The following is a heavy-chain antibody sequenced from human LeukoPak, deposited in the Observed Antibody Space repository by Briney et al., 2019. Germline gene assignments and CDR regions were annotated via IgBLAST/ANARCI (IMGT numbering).Heavy chain of an antibody. CDR3: ARDSANAFDI. Sequence: QARGSLRLSCAASGFTFSGYSMNWVRQAPGKGLEWVALIWYDGSNKYYADSVKGRFTISRDNSKNTLYLQMNSLRAEDTAVYYCARDSANAFDIWGQGTMVTISS. CDR1: GFTFSGYS. J-gene: IGHJ3*02. V-gene: IGHV3-33*08. D-gene: IGHD3-10*01. CDR2: IWYDGSNK.